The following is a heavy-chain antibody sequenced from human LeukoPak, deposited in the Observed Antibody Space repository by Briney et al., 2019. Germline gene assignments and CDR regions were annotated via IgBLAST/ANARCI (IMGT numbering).Heavy chain of an antibody. Sequence: EASVKVSCKASGYTFTSYGISWVRQAPGQGLEWMGWISAYNGNTNYAQKLQGRVTMTTDTSTSTAYMELRSLRSDDTAVYYCARVAAAGIRVYYYYYGMDVWGQGTTVTVSS. CDR3: ARVAAAGIRVYYYYYGMDV. V-gene: IGHV1-18*01. CDR2: ISAYNGNT. CDR1: GYTFTSYG. D-gene: IGHD6-13*01. J-gene: IGHJ6*02.